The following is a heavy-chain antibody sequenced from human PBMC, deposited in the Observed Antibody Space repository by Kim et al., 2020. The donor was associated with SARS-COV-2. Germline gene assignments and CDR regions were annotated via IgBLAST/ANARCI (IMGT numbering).Heavy chain of an antibody. CDR3: VRVSILGHRRQWLPYGADN. CDR1: GGTFSSNG. CDR2: IIPIFGTA. V-gene: IGHV1-69*13. D-gene: IGHD6-19*01. Sequence: ASVKVSCKPSGGTFSSNGISWVRQAPGQGLEWMGGIIPIFGTADFAQKFQDRVTLTADESRSGVYMELSSLTSDDTAVYYCVRVSILGHRRQWLPYGADNWGQGTLVTVSS. J-gene: IGHJ4*02.